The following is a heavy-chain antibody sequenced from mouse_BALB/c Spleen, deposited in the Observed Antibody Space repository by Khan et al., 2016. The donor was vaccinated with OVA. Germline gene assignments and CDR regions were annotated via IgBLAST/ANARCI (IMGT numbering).Heavy chain of an antibody. J-gene: IGHJ3*01. CDR1: GYSITSDYA. V-gene: IGHV3-2*02. Sequence: EVELVESGPGLVKPSQSLSLTCTVTGYSITSDYAWNWIRQFPGNKLEWMGYISYSGSTSYNPSLKSRIPITRDTSKNQFFLQLNSVTTEDTATYYCARGPYYGSSWFAYWGQGTLVTVSA. CDR2: ISYSGST. D-gene: IGHD1-1*01. CDR3: ARGPYYGSSWFAY.